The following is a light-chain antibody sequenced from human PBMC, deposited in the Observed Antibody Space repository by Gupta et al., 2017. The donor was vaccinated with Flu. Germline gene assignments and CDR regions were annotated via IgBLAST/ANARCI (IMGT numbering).Light chain of an antibody. J-gene: IGKJ2*03. V-gene: IGKV1-39*01. CDR2: AAS. Sequence: SLSASVGDRVTITCRTSQSIARYLNWYQHKPGKAPNLLIYAASTLQSGVSSRFSGGGSGTDFTLTIASLQPEDFATYYCQQTYSSPYSFGRGTHLEI. CDR1: QSIARY. CDR3: QQTYSSPYS.